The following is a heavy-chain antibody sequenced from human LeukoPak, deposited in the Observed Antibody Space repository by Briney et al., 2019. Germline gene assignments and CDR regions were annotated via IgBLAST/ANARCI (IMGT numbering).Heavy chain of an antibody. CDR3: ARVRPYYYDSSGYQFARYFDY. CDR1: GGSFSGYY. CDR2: INHSGST. D-gene: IGHD3-22*01. Sequence: SETLSLTCAVYGGSFSGYYWSWIRQPPGKGLEWIGEINHSGSTNYNPSLKSRVTISVDTSKNQFSLKLSSVTAADTAVYYCARVRPYYYDSSGYQFARYFDYWGLGTLVTVSS. V-gene: IGHV4-34*01. J-gene: IGHJ4*02.